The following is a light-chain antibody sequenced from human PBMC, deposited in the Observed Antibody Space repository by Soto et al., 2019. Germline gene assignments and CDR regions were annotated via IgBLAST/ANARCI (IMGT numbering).Light chain of an antibody. CDR2: GAS. CDR1: QDVISN. CDR3: QQYYDWPRT. Sequence: DTVMTQSPVTLSVSPGERVTLSCRASQDVISNLAWYQQKRGQAPRVLIYGASTRATGVPDRFSGSGSGTAFTLTITSLQSEYSAFYYCQQYYDWPRTFGQGTNVEIK. V-gene: IGKV3-15*01. J-gene: IGKJ1*01.